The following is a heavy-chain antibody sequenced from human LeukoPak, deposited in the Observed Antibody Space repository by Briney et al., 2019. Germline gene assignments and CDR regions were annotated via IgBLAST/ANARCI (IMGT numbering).Heavy chain of an antibody. CDR2: IYTSGST. Sequence: SETLSLTCTVSGGSISSGSYYWSWIRQPAGKGLEWIGRIYTSGSTNYNPSLKSRVTISVDTSKNQFSLKLSSVTAADTAVYYCARVRVLWDIVVVPAGDAFDIWGQGTMVTVSS. J-gene: IGHJ3*02. CDR3: ARVRVLWDIVVVPAGDAFDI. V-gene: IGHV4-61*02. CDR1: GGSISSGSYY. D-gene: IGHD2-2*01.